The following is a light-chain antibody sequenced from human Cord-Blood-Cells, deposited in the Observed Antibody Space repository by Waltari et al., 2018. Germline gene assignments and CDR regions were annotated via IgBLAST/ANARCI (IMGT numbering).Light chain of an antibody. CDR2: EVS. CDR3: SSYTSSSTRV. CDR1: STDVGGYTY. V-gene: IGLV2-14*01. J-gene: IGLJ3*02. Sequence: QSALTQPASVSGAPGQSLTISCPATSTDVGGYTYVSWYQQHPATAPKLLIYEVSTRPSVVSNRFSGSKSGNTASLTISGLQAEDEADYYCSSYTSSSTRVFGGGTKLTVL.